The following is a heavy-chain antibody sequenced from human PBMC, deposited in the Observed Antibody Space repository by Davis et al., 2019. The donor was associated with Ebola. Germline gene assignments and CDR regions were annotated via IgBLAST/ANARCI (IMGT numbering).Heavy chain of an antibody. CDR2: ISGSGGST. CDR3: TGSGYAFDY. CDR1: GFTVSSYA. V-gene: IGHV3-23*01. J-gene: IGHJ4*02. Sequence: GESLKISCAASGFTVSSYAMSWVRQAPGKGLEWVSAISGSGGSTYYADSVKGRFTISRDNAKNSLYLQMNSLRDEDTAVYYCTGSGYAFDYWGQGTLVTVSS. D-gene: IGHD5-12*01.